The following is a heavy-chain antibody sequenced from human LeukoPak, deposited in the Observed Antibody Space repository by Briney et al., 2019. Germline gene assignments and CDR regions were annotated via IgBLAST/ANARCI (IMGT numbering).Heavy chain of an antibody. CDR2: ITSGGGSI. D-gene: IGHD1-26*01. CDR1: GFTFSSYE. CDR3: ATVGRKTTPGY. J-gene: IGHJ4*02. Sequence: PGGSLRLSCAASGFTFSSYEMNWVRQAPGKGLEWVSCITSGGGSIYYGDSVKGRFTISRDTAKNSLYLQMNSLRVEDTAVYYCATVGRKTTPGYWGQGTLVTVSS. V-gene: IGHV3-48*03.